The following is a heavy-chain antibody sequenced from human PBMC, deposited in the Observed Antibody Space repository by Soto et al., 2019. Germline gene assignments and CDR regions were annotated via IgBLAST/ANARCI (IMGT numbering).Heavy chain of an antibody. Sequence: SVKVSCKASGFTFTSSAMQWVRQARGQRLEWIGWIVVGSGNTNYAQKFQERVTITRDMSTSTAYMELSSLRSEDTAVYYCATPGSGLTQVDYWGQGTLVTVSS. D-gene: IGHD6-19*01. CDR1: GFTFTSSA. CDR2: IVVGSGNT. V-gene: IGHV1-58*02. CDR3: ATPGSGLTQVDY. J-gene: IGHJ4*02.